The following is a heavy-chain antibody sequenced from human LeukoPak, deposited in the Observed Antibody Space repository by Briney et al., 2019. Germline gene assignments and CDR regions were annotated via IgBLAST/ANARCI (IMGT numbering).Heavy chain of an antibody. V-gene: IGHV3-21*04. Sequence: GGSLRLSCAASGFTFSSYSMNWVRQAPGKGLEWVSSISSSSSYIYYADSVKGRFTISRDNAKNSLYLQMNSLRAEDTAVYYCARAVAAAATALFDYWGQGTLVTVSS. CDR3: ARAVAAAATALFDY. J-gene: IGHJ4*02. CDR1: GFTFSSYS. D-gene: IGHD6-13*01. CDR2: ISSSSSYI.